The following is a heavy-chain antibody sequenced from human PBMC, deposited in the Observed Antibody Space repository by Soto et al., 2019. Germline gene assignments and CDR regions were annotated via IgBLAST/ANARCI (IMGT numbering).Heavy chain of an antibody. CDR3: RFYYDSSGYHDY. CDR1: GGTFSSYA. V-gene: IGHV1-69*01. D-gene: IGHD3-22*01. J-gene: IGHJ4*02. CDR2: IIPIFGTA. Sequence: QVQLVQSGAEVKKPGSSVKVSCKASGGTFSSYAISWVRQAPGQGLEWMGGIIPIFGTANYAQKFQGRVTITADESTNTAYMELSSLRSEDTAVYYCRFYYDSSGYHDYWGQGTLVTVSS.